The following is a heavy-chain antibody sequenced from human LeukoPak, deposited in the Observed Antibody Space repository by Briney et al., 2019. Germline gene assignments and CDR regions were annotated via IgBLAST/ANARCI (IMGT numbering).Heavy chain of an antibody. V-gene: IGHV4-4*02. CDR2: MYHSWST. CDR1: GGSLSSDNW. D-gene: IGHD6-19*01. Sequence: PSETVSLTCVVSGGSLSSDNWWSWVRQPPGKGLEWIGDMYHSWSTKYNPSLKSRVTISVDKSKNQFSLTLSSVTAADTAVYYCARPWLLNLDKWGQGTLVTVSS. CDR3: ARPWLLNLDK. J-gene: IGHJ4*02.